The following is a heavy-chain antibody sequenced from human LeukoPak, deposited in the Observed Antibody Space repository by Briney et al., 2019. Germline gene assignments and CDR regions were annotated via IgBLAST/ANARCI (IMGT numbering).Heavy chain of an antibody. CDR3: AKAPLSYDSSGPFDY. J-gene: IGHJ4*02. CDR1: GVTLSTYA. V-gene: IGHV3-23*01. Sequence: GGSLRLSCAASGVTLSTYAMSWARQAPGKGLEWVSGISSSGSGDNTYYADSVKGRFTISRDNSKNTLYLQMNSLRAEDTAVYYCAKAPLSYDSSGPFDYWGQGTLVTVSS. CDR2: ISSSGSGDNT. D-gene: IGHD3-22*01.